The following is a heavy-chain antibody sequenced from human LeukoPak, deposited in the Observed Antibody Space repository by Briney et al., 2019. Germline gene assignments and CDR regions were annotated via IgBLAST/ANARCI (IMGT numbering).Heavy chain of an antibody. D-gene: IGHD1-26*01. V-gene: IGHV3-48*02. CDR1: GFTFSRFG. CDR3: ARGSRISGSYP. Sequence: GGSLRLSCAASGFTFSRFGMNWVRQAPGKGLEWISYISSTSSAMYYADSVKGRFTISRDNAKNSLYLQMSSLRDEDTAVYYCARGSRISGSYPWGQGTLVTVSS. CDR2: ISSTSSAM. J-gene: IGHJ5*02.